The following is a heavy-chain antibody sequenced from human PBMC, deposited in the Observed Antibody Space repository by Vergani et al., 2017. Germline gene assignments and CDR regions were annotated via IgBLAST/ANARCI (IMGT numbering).Heavy chain of an antibody. CDR2: INHSGST. V-gene: IGHV4-34*01. J-gene: IGHJ4*02. Sequence: QVQLQQWGAGLLKPSETLSLTCAVYGGSFSGYYWSWIRQPPGKGLEWIGEINHSGSTNYNPSLKSRVTISVDTSKNQFSLKLSSVTAADMAVYYCARVTGGNSGNFDYWGQGTLVTVSS. CDR1: GGSFSGYY. D-gene: IGHD4-23*01. CDR3: ARVTGGNSGNFDY.